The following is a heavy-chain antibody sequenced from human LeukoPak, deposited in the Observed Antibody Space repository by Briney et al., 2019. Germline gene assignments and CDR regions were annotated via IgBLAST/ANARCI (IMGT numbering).Heavy chain of an antibody. CDR1: GGSISSGGYY. CDR3: ARSYYYDSSGYYYMDV. J-gene: IGHJ6*03. D-gene: IGHD3-22*01. V-gene: IGHV4-30-2*01. Sequence: SETLSLTCTVSGGSISSGGYYWSWIRQPPGKGLEWIGYIYHSGSTYYNPSLKSRVTISVDRSKNQFSLKLSSVTAADTAVYYCARSYYYDSSGYYYMDVWGKGTTVTVSS. CDR2: IYHSGST.